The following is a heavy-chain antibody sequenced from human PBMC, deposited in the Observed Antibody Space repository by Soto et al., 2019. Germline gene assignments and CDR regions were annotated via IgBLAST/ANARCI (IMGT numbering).Heavy chain of an antibody. V-gene: IGHV3-23*01. CDR3: AKNLVWGQLEL. Sequence: GGSLRLSCVASGSTYNSAMTWVRQAPGKGLEWVSSISGSGSGTYYAESLKGRFTISRDNSRNTLYLQMTSLRVDDTAVYYCAKNLVWGQLELWGPGTLVTVSS. CDR2: ISGSGSGT. CDR1: GSTYNSA. D-gene: IGHD3-16*01. J-gene: IGHJ4*02.